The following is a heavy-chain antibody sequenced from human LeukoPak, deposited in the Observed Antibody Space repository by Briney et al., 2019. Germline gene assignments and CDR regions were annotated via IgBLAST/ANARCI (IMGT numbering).Heavy chain of an antibody. D-gene: IGHD5-24*01. V-gene: IGHV4-34*01. Sequence: SETLSLTCAVYGGSFSGYYWSWIRQPPGKGLEWIGEINHSGSTNYNPSLKSRATISVDTSKNQFSLKLSSVTAADTAVYYCARVKRWLQWGYFDYWGQGTLVTVSS. J-gene: IGHJ4*02. CDR1: GGSFSGYY. CDR2: INHSGST. CDR3: ARVKRWLQWGYFDY.